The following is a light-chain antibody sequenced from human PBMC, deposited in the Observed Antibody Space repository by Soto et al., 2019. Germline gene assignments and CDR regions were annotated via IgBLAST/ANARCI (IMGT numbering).Light chain of an antibody. CDR3: QQFSSYPLT. V-gene: IGKV3-20*01. CDR1: QTVRNNY. J-gene: IGKJ4*01. CDR2: DAS. Sequence: EFVLTQSPGTLSWSAGERATLSCGASQTVRNNYLAWYQQKHGQAPRLLIYDASSRATGIPDRFSGGGYGTDFNLTISRLEPEDFEVYYCQQFSSYPLTFGGGTKVDIK.